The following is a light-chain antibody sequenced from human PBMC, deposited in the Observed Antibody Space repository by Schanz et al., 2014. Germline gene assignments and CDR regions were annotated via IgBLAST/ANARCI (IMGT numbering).Light chain of an antibody. CDR3: CSYAGNNKLL. Sequence: QSALTQPPSASGSPGQSVTFSCTGTSSDVGGYNYVSWYQQHPGKAPKLMIYEVSQRPSGVPDRFSGSKSGNTASLTVSGLQAEDEADFYCCSYAGNNKLLFGGGTKLTVL. CDR2: EVS. V-gene: IGLV2-8*01. CDR1: SSDVGGYNY. J-gene: IGLJ2*01.